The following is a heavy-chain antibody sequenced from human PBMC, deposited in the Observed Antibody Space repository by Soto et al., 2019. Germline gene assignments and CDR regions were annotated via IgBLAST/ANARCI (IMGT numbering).Heavy chain of an antibody. Sequence: SETLSLTCSDSGYSVTSSDYYWAWIRQPPGKGLEWIGSMFYSGLTYYNPSLKSRVTLSVDTSKNQFSVRLNSVTAADTAVYYCAPLSVSLSGPYGIHVWGQGTTVPVSS. J-gene: IGHJ6*02. CDR1: GYSVTSSDYY. D-gene: IGHD2-15*01. V-gene: IGHV4-39*01. CDR3: APLSVSLSGPYGIHV. CDR2: MFYSGLT.